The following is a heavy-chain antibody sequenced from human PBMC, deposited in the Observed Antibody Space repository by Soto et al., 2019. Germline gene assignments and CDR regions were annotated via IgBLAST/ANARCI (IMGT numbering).Heavy chain of an antibody. CDR3: AREGGYSYGLFDY. CDR1: GFTFSSYG. CDR2: IWYDGSNK. J-gene: IGHJ4*02. D-gene: IGHD5-18*01. Sequence: VQLVESGGGVVQPGRSLRLSCAASGFTFSSYGMHWVRQAPGKGLEWVAVIWYDGSNKYYADSVKGRFTISRDNSKNTLYLQMNSLRAEDTAVYYCAREGGYSYGLFDYWGQGTLVTVSS. V-gene: IGHV3-33*01.